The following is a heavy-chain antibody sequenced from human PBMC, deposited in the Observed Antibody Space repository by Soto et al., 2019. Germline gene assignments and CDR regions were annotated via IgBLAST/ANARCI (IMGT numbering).Heavy chain of an antibody. CDR3: ARSLSSGWYAAFDI. V-gene: IGHV3-30-3*01. CDR1: GFTFSSYA. D-gene: IGHD6-19*01. Sequence: LRLSCAASGFTFSSYAMHWVRQAPGKGLEWVAVISYDGSNKYYADSVKGRFTISRDNSKNTLYLQMNSLRAEDTAVYYCARSLSSGWYAAFDIWGQGTMVTVSS. J-gene: IGHJ3*02. CDR2: ISYDGSNK.